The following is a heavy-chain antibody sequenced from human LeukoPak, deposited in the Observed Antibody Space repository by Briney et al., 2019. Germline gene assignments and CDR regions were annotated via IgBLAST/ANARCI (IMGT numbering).Heavy chain of an antibody. CDR2: IYYSGST. Sequence: PSETLSLTCTVSGGSISSGDYYWSWIRQPPGKGLEWIGYIYYSGSTYYNPSLKSRVTISVDTSKNQFSLKLSSVTAADTAVYYCARSRLVRYYLDYWGQGTLVTVSS. D-gene: IGHD6-19*01. J-gene: IGHJ4*02. V-gene: IGHV4-30-4*02. CDR3: ARSRLVRYYLDY. CDR1: GGSISSGDYY.